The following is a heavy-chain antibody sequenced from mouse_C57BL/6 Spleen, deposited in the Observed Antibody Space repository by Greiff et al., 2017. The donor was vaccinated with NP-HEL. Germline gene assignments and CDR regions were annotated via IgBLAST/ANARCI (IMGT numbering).Heavy chain of an antibody. J-gene: IGHJ4*01. CDR1: GYAFTNYL. CDR2: INPGSGGT. V-gene: IGHV1-54*01. CDR3: ERRYDYYAMDY. Sequence: VQVVESGAELVRPGTSVKVSCKASGYAFTNYLIEWVKQRPGQGLEWIGVINPGSGGTNYNEKFKGKATLTADKSSSTAYMQLSSLTSEDSAVYFCERRYDYYAMDYWGQGTSATVSS. D-gene: IGHD1-1*01.